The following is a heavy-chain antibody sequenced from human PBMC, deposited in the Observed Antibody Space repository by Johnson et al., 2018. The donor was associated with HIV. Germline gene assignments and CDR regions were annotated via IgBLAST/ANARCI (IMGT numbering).Heavy chain of an antibody. CDR1: GFTFSSYA. CDR2: ISYDGSNK. CDR3: AKGSSGALYSSSWYWDGAFDI. D-gene: IGHD6-13*01. Sequence: QVQLVESGGGVVQPGRSLRLSCAASGFTFSSYAMHWVRQAPGKGLEWVAVISYDGSNKYYADSVKGRFTISRDNAKNSLYLQMNSLRAEDTALYCCAKGSSGALYSSSWYWDGAFDIWGQGTMVTVSS. V-gene: IGHV3-30-3*01. J-gene: IGHJ3*02.